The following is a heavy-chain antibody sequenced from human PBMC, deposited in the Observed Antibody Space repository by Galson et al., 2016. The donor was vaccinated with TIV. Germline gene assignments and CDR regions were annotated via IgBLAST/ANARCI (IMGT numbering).Heavy chain of an antibody. D-gene: IGHD1-26*01. CDR2: VETDGSSP. CDR3: ARGLLGASVGYDV. Sequence: SLRLSCAASGFTFSDYWMHWVRQVPGKGLVWVSRVETDGSSPNYADSVKGRITISRDNAKNTVYLQMNSLRAEDTAVYYCARGLLGASVGYDVWGQGTWSPSLQ. J-gene: IGHJ3*01. CDR1: GFTFSDYW. V-gene: IGHV3-74*01.